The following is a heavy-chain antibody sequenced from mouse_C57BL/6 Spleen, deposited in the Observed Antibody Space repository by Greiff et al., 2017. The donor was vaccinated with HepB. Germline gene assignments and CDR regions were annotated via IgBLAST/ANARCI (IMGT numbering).Heavy chain of an antibody. CDR2: ISDGGSYT. CDR3: ARAGYYGSNYFDY. V-gene: IGHV5-4*03. Sequence: EVNVVESGGGLVKPGGSLKLSCAASGFTFSSYAMSWVRQTPEKRLEWVATISDGGSYTYYPDNVKGRFTISRDNAKNNLYLQMSHLKSEDTAMYYCARAGYYGSNYFDYWGQGTTLTVSS. D-gene: IGHD1-1*01. J-gene: IGHJ2*01. CDR1: GFTFSSYA.